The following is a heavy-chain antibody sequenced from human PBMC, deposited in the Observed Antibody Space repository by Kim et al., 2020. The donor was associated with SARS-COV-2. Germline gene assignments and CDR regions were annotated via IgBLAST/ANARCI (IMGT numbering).Heavy chain of an antibody. D-gene: IGHD2-8*02. J-gene: IGHJ2*01. CDR1: GDSVSSGDGY. V-gene: IGHV4-61*08. CDR2: FQTGRF. Sequence: SETLSLTCSVSGDSVSSGDGYWSWIRQPPGGDLEWIGYFQTGRFNYNPSLTGRVTLSGDSSKNQFSLKMTDMTAADTAIYYCARALFAGGRFWYYDVWGRGTLVTVSS. CDR3: ARALFAGGRFWYYDV.